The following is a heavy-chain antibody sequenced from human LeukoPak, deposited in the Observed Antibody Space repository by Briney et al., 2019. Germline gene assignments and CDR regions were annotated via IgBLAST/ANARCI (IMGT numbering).Heavy chain of an antibody. CDR2: ISSSSSYI. J-gene: IGHJ6*03. Sequence: GGSLRLSCAASGFTFSDYYMSWIRQAPGKGLEWVSSISSSSSYIYYADSVKGRFTISRDNSKNTLYLQMNSLRAEDTAVYYCARASGSSGRGYYYYYMDVWGKGTTVTVSS. D-gene: IGHD1-26*01. CDR1: GFTFSDYY. CDR3: ARASGSSGRGYYYYYMDV. V-gene: IGHV3-11*06.